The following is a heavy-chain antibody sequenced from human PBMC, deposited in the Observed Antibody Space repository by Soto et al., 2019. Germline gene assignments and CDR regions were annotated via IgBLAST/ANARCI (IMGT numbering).Heavy chain of an antibody. V-gene: IGHV4-59*08. CDR3: ARQGFGPLHGLVDV. D-gene: IGHD3-10*01. Sequence: QVQLQESGPGLVKPSETMSLSCTVSGGSISSYYWSWFRQSPGKRMEWIGYVHHSWGSSYNPSLQRRVAISLDTSKSQFSQKVTSVTATDTAVYYCARQGFGPLHGLVDVWGQGTTVTVSS. CDR1: GGSISSYY. J-gene: IGHJ6*02. CDR2: VHHSWGS.